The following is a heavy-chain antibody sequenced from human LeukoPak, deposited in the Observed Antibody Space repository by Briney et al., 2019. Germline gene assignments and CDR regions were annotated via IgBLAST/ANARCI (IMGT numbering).Heavy chain of an antibody. D-gene: IGHD7-27*01. Sequence: SQTLSLTCNVSGGSISNDGYYWSWIRQHPGTGLEWLGYIYYSGSTYYNPSLKSRVTLSVDTSKSQFSLRLSSVTAADTAVYYCARDLTGDQFFDPWGQGTLVTVSP. CDR2: IYYSGST. CDR1: GGSISNDGYY. V-gene: IGHV4-31*03. J-gene: IGHJ5*02. CDR3: ARDLTGDQFFDP.